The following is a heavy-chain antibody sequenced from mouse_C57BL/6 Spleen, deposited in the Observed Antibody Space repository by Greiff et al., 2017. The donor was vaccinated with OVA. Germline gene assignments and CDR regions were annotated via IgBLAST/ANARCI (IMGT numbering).Heavy chain of an antibody. CDR1: GYTFTDYY. J-gene: IGHJ2*01. V-gene: IGHV1-26*01. CDR3: ARGGLGGY. CDR2: INPNNGGT. Sequence: EVQLQQSGPELVKPGASVKISCKASGYTFTDYYMNWVKQSHGKSLEWIGDINPNNGGTSYNQKFKGKATLTVDKSSSTAYMELRSLTSEDAAVYYCARGGLGGYWGQGTTLTVSS. D-gene: IGHD3-3*01.